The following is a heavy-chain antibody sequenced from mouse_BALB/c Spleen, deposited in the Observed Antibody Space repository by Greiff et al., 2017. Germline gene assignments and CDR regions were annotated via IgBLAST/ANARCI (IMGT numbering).Heavy chain of an antibody. CDR3: ARSPRYYVNYGWYFDV. CDR1: GYSITSDYA. J-gene: IGHJ1*01. Sequence: EVQGVESGPGLVKPSQSLSLTCTVTGYSITSDYAWNWIRQFPGNKLEWMGYISYSGSTSYNPSLKSRISITRDTSKNQFFLQLNSVTTEDTAPYYCARSPRYYVNYGWYFDVWGAGTTVTVSS. V-gene: IGHV3-2*02. CDR2: ISYSGST. D-gene: IGHD2-1*01.